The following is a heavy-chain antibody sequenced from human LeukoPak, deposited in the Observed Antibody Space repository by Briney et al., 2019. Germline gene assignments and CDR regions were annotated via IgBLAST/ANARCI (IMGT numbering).Heavy chain of an antibody. J-gene: IGHJ6*03. D-gene: IGHD5-18*01. CDR3: ARDPVGYSYGTTYYYYYMDV. Sequence: RASVKVSCKASGGTFGSYAISWVRQAPGQGLEWMGGIIPIFGTANYAQKFQGRVTITADESTSTAYMELSSLRSEDTAVYYCARDPVGYSYGTTYYYYYMDVWGKGTTVTVSS. V-gene: IGHV1-69*13. CDR2: IIPIFGTA. CDR1: GGTFGSYA.